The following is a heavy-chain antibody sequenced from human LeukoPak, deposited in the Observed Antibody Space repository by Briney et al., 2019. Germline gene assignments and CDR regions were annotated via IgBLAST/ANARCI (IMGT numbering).Heavy chain of an antibody. CDR2: IWYDGSNK. V-gene: IGHV3-33*08. Sequence: QPGGSLRLSCAASGFTFSSYAMHWVRQAPGKGLEWVAVIWYDGSNKYYADSVKGRFTISRDNSKNTLYLQMNSLRAEDTAVYYCARDKWELLDSNYYYGMDVWGQGTTVTVSS. CDR3: ARDKWELLDSNYYYGMDV. CDR1: GFTFSSYA. J-gene: IGHJ6*02. D-gene: IGHD1-26*01.